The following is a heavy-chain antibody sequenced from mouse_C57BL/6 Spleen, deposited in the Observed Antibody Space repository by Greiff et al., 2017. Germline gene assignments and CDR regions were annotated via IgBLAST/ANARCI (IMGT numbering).Heavy chain of an antibody. D-gene: IGHD2-5*01. V-gene: IGHV1-7*01. J-gene: IGHJ1*03. CDR1: GYTFTSYW. CDR2: INPSSGYT. CDR3: ASYYSNYWYFDV. Sequence: VQLQQSGAELAKPGASVKLSCKASGYTFTSYWLHWVKQRPGQGLEWIGYINPSSGYTKYNQKFKDKATLTADKSSSTAYMQLSSLTYEDSAVYYCASYYSNYWYFDVWGTGTTVTGSS.